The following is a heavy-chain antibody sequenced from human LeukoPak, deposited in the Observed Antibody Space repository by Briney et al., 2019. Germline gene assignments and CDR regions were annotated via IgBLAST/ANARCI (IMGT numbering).Heavy chain of an antibody. D-gene: IGHD3-22*01. CDR1: GFTFDDYA. CDR3: AKGDSSTPKYYLGY. CDR2: INWNSDSI. J-gene: IGHJ4*02. Sequence: GGSLRLSCVASGFTFDDYAMHWVRQAPGKGLEWVSGINWNSDSIDYADSVKGRFTISRDNAKHSLYLQMNSLRPEDTALYYCAKGDSSTPKYYLGYWGQGTLVTVSS. V-gene: IGHV3-9*01.